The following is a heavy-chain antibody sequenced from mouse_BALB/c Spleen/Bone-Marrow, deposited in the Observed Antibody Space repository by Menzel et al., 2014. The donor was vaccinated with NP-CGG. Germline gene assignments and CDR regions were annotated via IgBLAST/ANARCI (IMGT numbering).Heavy chain of an antibody. Sequence: VQLVESGPGLVAPSQSLSITCTVSGFSLTGYGVNWVRQPPGKGLEWLGMIWGDGSTDYNSALKSRLSISKDNSKSQVFLKMNSLQTDDSARYYCARGNYGSSLYAMDYWGQGTSVTVSS. CDR2: IWGDGST. D-gene: IGHD1-1*01. J-gene: IGHJ4*01. CDR3: ARGNYGSSLYAMDY. CDR1: GFSLTGYG. V-gene: IGHV2-6-7*01.